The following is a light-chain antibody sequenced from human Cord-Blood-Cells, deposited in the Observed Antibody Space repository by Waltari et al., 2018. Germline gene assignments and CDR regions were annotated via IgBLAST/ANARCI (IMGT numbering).Light chain of an antibody. CDR1: QSISSW. Sequence: DIQMTQSPSTLSASVGDRVTITCRDSQSISSWLAWYQQKPGKDTKLLIYKASRLESGVPSRFSGRGSGTEVPFTISCLQPYDFATYYCQQYNSYSRTFGQGTKVESK. J-gene: IGKJ1*01. CDR3: QQYNSYSRT. CDR2: KAS. V-gene: IGKV1-5*03.